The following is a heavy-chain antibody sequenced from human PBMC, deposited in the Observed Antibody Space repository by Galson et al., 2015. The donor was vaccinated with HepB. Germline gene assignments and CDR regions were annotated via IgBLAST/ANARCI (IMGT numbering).Heavy chain of an antibody. D-gene: IGHD3-10*01. Sequence: SLRLSCAASGFTLSSYPMSWVRQAPGKGLEWVSAIGSSGASTYYVDSVKGRFTISRDNSKNTLFLQMNTLRVEDTAVYYCAKHYYDSRSPNAFDIWGQGTMVAVSS. CDR3: AKHYYDSRSPNAFDI. J-gene: IGHJ3*02. V-gene: IGHV3-23*01. CDR1: GFTLSSYP. CDR2: IGSSGAST.